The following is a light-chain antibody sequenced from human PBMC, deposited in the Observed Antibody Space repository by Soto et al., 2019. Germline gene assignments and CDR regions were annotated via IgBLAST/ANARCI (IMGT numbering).Light chain of an antibody. V-gene: IGKV1-39*01. J-gene: IGKJ1*01. Sequence: DLQMTQSPSSLSASVGDRVTITCRAGQSISNYLNWYQQKPGKAPNLLIFGASRLESGVPSRFSGSGSGTDFPLTISSLQPEDFATYYCQQSYSSPWTFGQGTKVEIK. CDR1: QSISNY. CDR2: GAS. CDR3: QQSYSSPWT.